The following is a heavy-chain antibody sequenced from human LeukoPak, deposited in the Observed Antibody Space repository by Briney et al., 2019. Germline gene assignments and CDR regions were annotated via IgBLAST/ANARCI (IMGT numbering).Heavy chain of an antibody. CDR1: SGSLSGYS. CDR2: ISHSGIT. CDR3: TRQSGTVTPIDY. V-gene: IGHV4-34*01. Sequence: SETLSPTCAVSSGSLSGYSWGWIRQPPGKGLEWVGEISHSGITNYNASLKGRVTISLKKSEIQFSLMLSSVTAADTAVYYCTRQSGTVTPIDYWSQGTLVTVSS. J-gene: IGHJ4*02. D-gene: IGHD4-17*01.